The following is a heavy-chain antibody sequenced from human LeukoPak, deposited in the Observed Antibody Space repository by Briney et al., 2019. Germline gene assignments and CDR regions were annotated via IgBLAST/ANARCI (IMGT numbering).Heavy chain of an antibody. Sequence: SGTLSLTFAVSGGSISSSNWWSWVRQPPGKGLEWIGEIYHSGSTNYNPSLMSRVTISVDKSKNQFSLKLSSVTAADTAVYYCASLMIGSWYFDLWGRGTLVTVSS. J-gene: IGHJ2*01. CDR3: ASLMIGSWYFDL. CDR1: GGSISSSNW. V-gene: IGHV4-4*02. D-gene: IGHD3-22*01. CDR2: IYHSGST.